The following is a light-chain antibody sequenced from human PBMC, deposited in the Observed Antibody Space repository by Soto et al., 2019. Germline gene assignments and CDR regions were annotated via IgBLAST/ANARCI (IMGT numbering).Light chain of an antibody. Sequence: QYVLTQPASMSGSPGQSITISCTGTSSDVGGFNYVSWYRQHPGKAPKLMIYDVNNRPSGVSNRFSGSKSGNTASLTISGLQAEDEADYYCSSHSSSSTLVVFGGGTKLTVL. CDR2: DVN. CDR1: SSDVGGFNY. V-gene: IGLV2-14*03. CDR3: SSHSSSSTLVV. J-gene: IGLJ2*01.